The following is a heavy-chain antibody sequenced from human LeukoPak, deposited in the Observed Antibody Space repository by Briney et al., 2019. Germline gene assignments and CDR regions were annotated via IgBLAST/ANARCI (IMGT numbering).Heavy chain of an antibody. V-gene: IGHV3-30*18. CDR1: GFTFSSYG. J-gene: IGHJ4*02. CDR2: ISSDGGNK. CDR3: AKDNYYDSSAYQDY. D-gene: IGHD3-22*01. Sequence: PGGSLRLSCAASGFTFSSYGMHWVRQAPGKGLEWVAAISSDGGNKYYADSVKGRFTISRDNSKNTLYLQMNSLRAEDTAVYYCAKDNYYDSSAYQDYWGQGTLVTVSS.